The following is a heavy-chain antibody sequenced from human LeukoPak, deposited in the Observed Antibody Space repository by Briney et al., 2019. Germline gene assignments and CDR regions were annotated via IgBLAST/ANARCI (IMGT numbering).Heavy chain of an antibody. CDR2: IKPDGSEK. CDR3: SGRDSSRSPRAY. J-gene: IGHJ4*02. CDR1: GLTFIDFW. V-gene: IGHV3-7*01. D-gene: IGHD2-2*01. Sequence: PGGSLRLSCATSGLTFIDFWMNWVRQAPGRGLEWVANIKPDGSEKYYVDSVKGRFAISRDNAKNEVYLEMNSLRAEDTGVYYCSGRDSSRSPRAYWGQGTLVSVSP.